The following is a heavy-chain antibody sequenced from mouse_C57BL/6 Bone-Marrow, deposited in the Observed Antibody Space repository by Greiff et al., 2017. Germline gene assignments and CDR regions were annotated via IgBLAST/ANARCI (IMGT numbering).Heavy chain of an antibody. D-gene: IGHD2-1*01. CDR1: GFSLTSYG. CDR3: ANHYYGNYPRAMDY. Sequence: QVQLQQSGPGLVQPSPSLSITCTVSGFSLTSYGVHWVRQPPGKGLEWLGVIWSGGSTDYNAAFISRLSISKDNSKSQVFFKMNSLQADDTAIYYCANHYYGNYPRAMDYWGQGTSVTVSS. V-gene: IGHV2-4*01. CDR2: IWSGGST. J-gene: IGHJ4*01.